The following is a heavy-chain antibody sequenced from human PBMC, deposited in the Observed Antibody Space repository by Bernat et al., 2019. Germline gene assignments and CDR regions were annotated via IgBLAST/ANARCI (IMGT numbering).Heavy chain of an antibody. CDR3: ARGYDSSGGSSALDY. V-gene: IGHV4-34*01. Sequence: QVQLQQWGAGLLKPSETLSLTCAVYGGSFSGYYWSWIRQPPGKGLEWIGEINHSGSINYNPSLKSRVTISVDTSKNQFSLKLSSVTAADTAVYYRARGYDSSGGSSALDYWGQGTLVTVSS. CDR2: INHSGSI. J-gene: IGHJ4*02. CDR1: GGSFSGYY. D-gene: IGHD2-15*01.